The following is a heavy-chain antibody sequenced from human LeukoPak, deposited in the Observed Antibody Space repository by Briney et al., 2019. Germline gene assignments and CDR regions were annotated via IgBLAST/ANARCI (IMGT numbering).Heavy chain of an antibody. J-gene: IGHJ4*02. CDR3: AREYVDTAMATSFDY. V-gene: IGHV1-69*13. Sequence: GASVKVSCKASGGTFSSYAISWVRQVPGQGLEWMGGIIPIFGTANYAQKFQGRVTITADESTSTAYMELSSLRSEDTAVYYCAREYVDTAMATSFDYWGQGTLVTVSS. D-gene: IGHD5-18*01. CDR1: GGTFSSYA. CDR2: IIPIFGTA.